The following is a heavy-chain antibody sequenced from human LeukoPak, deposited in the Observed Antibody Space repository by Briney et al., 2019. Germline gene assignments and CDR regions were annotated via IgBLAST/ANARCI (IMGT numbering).Heavy chain of an antibody. CDR1: GFTFSSYS. CDR3: ARVGYTDTWYSSPPFDY. D-gene: IGHD2-15*01. J-gene: IGHJ4*02. Sequence: AGGSLRLSRAASGFTFSSYSMNWVRQAPGKGLEWVSYISSDSGTIYYADSVKGRFTISRDNAKNTVYLQMNSLRAEDTALYYCARVGYTDTWYSSPPFDYWGQGTLVTVSS. CDR2: ISSDSGTI. V-gene: IGHV3-48*04.